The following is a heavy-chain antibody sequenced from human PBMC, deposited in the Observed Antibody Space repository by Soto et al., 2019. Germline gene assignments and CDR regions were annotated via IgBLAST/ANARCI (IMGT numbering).Heavy chain of an antibody. CDR3: ARGAGVLRFLEWSVNWFDP. Sequence: QVQLQQWGAGLLKPSETLSLTCAVYGGSFSGYYWSWIRQPPGKGLEWIGEINHSGSTNYNPSLKSRVTISVDTSKNQFSLKLSSVTAADTAVYYCARGAGVLRFLEWSVNWFDPWGQGTLVTVSS. V-gene: IGHV4-34*01. D-gene: IGHD3-3*01. J-gene: IGHJ5*02. CDR2: INHSGST. CDR1: GGSFSGYY.